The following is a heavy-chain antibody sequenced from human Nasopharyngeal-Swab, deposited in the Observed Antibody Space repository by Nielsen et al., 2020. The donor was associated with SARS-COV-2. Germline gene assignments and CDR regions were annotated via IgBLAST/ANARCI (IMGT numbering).Heavy chain of an antibody. V-gene: IGHV3-30*03. CDR1: GFTFNSHG. D-gene: IGHD1-14*01. Sequence: GESLKISCAASGFTFNSHGMHWVRQAPGKGLEWVAVISFDGSKKYYADSVKGRFTISRDSSKNTLYLQMNSLRAEDTAVYYCAADQTMGWGQGTLVTVSS. CDR2: ISFDGSKK. J-gene: IGHJ4*02. CDR3: AADQTMG.